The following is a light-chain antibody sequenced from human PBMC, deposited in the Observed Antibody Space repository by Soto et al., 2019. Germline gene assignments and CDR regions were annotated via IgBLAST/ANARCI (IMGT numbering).Light chain of an antibody. J-gene: IGKJ1*01. CDR3: QQYNSYSRT. Sequence: DIQMTQSPSTLSASVGDRVTITCRASQSISSWLAWYQQKPGKAPKLLIYDASSLESGVPSRFGGSGSGTEFTLTISSLQPDDFATYYCQQYNSYSRTFGLGTKVDIK. V-gene: IGKV1-5*01. CDR2: DAS. CDR1: QSISSW.